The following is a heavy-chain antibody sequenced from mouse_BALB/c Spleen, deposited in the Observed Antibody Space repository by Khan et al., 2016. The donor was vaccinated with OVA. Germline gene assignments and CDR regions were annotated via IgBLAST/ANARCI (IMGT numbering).Heavy chain of an antibody. D-gene: IGHD2-14*01. Sequence: EVQLQESGPSLVKPSQTLSLTCSVTGDSITSGYWNWIRKFPGNKLEYMGYMSYSGNTFYNPSLKSRISITRHTSKNQYYLQLNSVHTEDTATSCYARSTYRYVVAYWGQGTLVTVSA. CDR3: ARSTYRYVVAY. V-gene: IGHV3-8*02. J-gene: IGHJ3*01. CDR1: GDSITSGY. CDR2: MSYSGNT.